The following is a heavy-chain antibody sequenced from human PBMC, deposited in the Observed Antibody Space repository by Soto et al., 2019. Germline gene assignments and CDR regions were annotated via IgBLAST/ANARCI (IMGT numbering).Heavy chain of an antibody. J-gene: IGHJ3*02. Sequence: GGSLRLSCAASGFTFSSYAMSWVRQAPGKGLXGVXAIXXSXGXXXYXXSVKGRFTISRDNSKNTLYLQMNSLRAEDTAVYYCAKDLPRGPAFDIWGQGTRVTASS. D-gene: IGHD2-15*01. CDR2: IXXSXGXX. V-gene: IGHV3-23*01. CDR3: AKDLPRGPAFDI. CDR1: GFTFSSYA.